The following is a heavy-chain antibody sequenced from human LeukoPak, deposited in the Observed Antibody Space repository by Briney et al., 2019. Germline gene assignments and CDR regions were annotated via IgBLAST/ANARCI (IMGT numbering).Heavy chain of an antibody. V-gene: IGHV1-69*05. J-gene: IGHJ6*03. CDR1: VGTLSSYA. D-gene: IGHD6-13*01. CDR2: IIPIFGTA. CDR3: ARTPGRIAAAGSGYYYYYYMDV. Sequence: ASVKVSCKASVGTLSSYAISWVRQAPGQGLEWMGGIIPIFGTANYAQTFPARVTIPTDESTSTPYLALSSVGSQDRAVYYCARTPGRIAAAGSGYYYYYYMDVWGKGTTVTVSS.